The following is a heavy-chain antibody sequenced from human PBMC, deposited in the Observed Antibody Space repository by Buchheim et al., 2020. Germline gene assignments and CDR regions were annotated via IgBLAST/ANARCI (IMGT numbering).Heavy chain of an antibody. CDR2: ISYDGSNK. D-gene: IGHD6-19*01. Sequence: QVQLVESGGGVVQPGRSLRLSCAASGFTFSSYGIHWVRQAPGKGLEWVAVISYDGSNKYYADSVKGRFTISRDNSKNTLYLQMNSLRAEDTAVYYCARSRGISSGWFGLERYYYGMDVWGQGTT. CDR1: GFTFSSYG. CDR3: ARSRGISSGWFGLERYYYGMDV. J-gene: IGHJ6*02. V-gene: IGHV3-30*03.